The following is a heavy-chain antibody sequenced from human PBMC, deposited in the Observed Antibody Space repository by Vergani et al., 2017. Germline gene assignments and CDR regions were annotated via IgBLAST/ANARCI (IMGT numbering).Heavy chain of an antibody. D-gene: IGHD1-7*01. CDR1: GFSLNTRGVS. V-gene: IGHV2-5*04. CDR3: VYRKTDCETTGYFCPIYYYNYVDV. Sequence: QITLKESGPTLVKPTQTLTLTCTFSGFSLNTRGVSVAWIRQPPGKALDWLALIYWNDDQHYSPSLNNRVTITKDTSKNQVVLTMTNMDYVDTGTYYCVYRKTDCETTGYFCPIYYYNYVDVWGKGTTVTVSS. CDR2: IYWNDDQ. J-gene: IGHJ6*03.